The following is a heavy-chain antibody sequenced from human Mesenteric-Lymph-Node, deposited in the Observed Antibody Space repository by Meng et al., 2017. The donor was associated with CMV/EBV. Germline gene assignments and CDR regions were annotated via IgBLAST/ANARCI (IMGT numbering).Heavy chain of an antibody. V-gene: IGHV3-30*02. CDR1: GFTFSDSG. CDR3: ANDWRRAFEN. J-gene: IGHJ4*02. D-gene: IGHD6-25*01. Sequence: GGSLRLSCAASGFTFSDSGMHWVRQAPGKGLEWVAYIWYDGKNKDYADSVKGRFTISRDNSKNTLYLQMNSLRPEDTAVYYCANDWRRAFENWGQGTLVTVSS. CDR2: IWYDGKNK.